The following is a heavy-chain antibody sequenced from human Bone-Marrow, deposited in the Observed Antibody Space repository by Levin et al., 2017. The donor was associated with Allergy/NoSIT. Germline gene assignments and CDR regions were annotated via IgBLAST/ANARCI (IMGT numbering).Heavy chain of an antibody. CDR3: VKDRCQLCHFDH. J-gene: IGHJ4*02. CDR1: FFPFSPFS. CDR2: IIGNGGKT. Sequence: SLLLSFSFSFFPFSPFSLSWVRQAPGKSLEWVSSIIGNGGKTYYADSAKGRFTLSLSHFKNTLFLQMDSLRADDTAIYYYVKDRCQLCHFDHWGQGTLVAVSS. V-gene: IGHV3-23*01. D-gene: IGHD4-23*01.